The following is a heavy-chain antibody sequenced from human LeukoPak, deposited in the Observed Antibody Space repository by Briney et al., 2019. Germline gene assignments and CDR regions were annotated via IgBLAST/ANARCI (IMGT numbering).Heavy chain of an antibody. V-gene: IGHV1-69*05. J-gene: IGHJ6*03. CDR1: GGTFSSYA. Sequence: SVKFSCKASGGTFSSYAISWVRQAPGQGLEWMGGIIPIFGTANYAQKFQGRVTITTDESTSTAYMELSSLRSEDTAVYYCARGARYYYYYYMDVWGKGTTVTVSS. CDR3: ARGARYYYYYYMDV. CDR2: IIPIFGTA. D-gene: IGHD1-26*01.